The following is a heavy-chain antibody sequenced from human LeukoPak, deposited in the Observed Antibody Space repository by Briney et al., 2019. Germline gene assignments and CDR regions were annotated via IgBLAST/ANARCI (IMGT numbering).Heavy chain of an antibody. CDR2: IWYDGSNK. Sequence: GGSLRLSCAASGFTFSSYAMHWVRQAPGKGLEWVAVIWYDGSNKYYADSVKGRFTISRDNSKNTLYLQMNSLRAEDTAVYYCARVAVTISDGALDYWGQGTLVTVSS. J-gene: IGHJ4*02. V-gene: IGHV3-33*08. CDR3: ARVAVTISDGALDY. D-gene: IGHD4-17*01. CDR1: GFTFSSYA.